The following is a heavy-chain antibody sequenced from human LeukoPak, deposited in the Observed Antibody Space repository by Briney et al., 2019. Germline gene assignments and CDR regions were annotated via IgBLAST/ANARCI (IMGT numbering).Heavy chain of an antibody. J-gene: IGHJ4*02. V-gene: IGHV3-53*01. CDR1: GFTVSSNY. CDR3: ARAVVKGYFDY. Sequence: GGSLRLSCAASGFTVSSNYMSWVRQAPGKGLEWVSVIYSGGSTYYADSVKGRFTISRDNSKNTLYLQMNSLRAEDTAVYYRARAVVKGYFDYWGQGTLVTVSS. CDR2: IYSGGST. D-gene: IGHD4-23*01.